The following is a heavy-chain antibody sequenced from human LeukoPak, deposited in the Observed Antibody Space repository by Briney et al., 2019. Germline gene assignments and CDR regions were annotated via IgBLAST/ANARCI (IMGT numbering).Heavy chain of an antibody. J-gene: IGHJ3*02. CDR2: ISAYNGNT. Sequence: ASVKVSCKASGYTFTSYGISWVRQAPGQGLEWMGWISAYNGNTNYAQKLQGRVIMTTDTSTSTAYMEPRSLRSDDTAVYYCARAGIVVVVAALGDAFDIWGQGTMVTVSS. D-gene: IGHD2-15*01. CDR3: ARAGIVVVVAALGDAFDI. CDR1: GYTFTSYG. V-gene: IGHV1-18*01.